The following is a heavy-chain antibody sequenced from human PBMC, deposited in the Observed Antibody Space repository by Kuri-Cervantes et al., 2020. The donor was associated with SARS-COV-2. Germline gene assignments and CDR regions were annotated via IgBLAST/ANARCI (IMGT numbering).Heavy chain of an antibody. CDR1: GFTFSSYS. CDR2: ITSSSTYI. D-gene: IGHD3-16*01. V-gene: IGHV3-21*01. CDR3: SRVGGTASFGGPFDY. J-gene: IGHJ4*02. Sequence: GESLKISCAASGFTFSSYSTNWVRQAPGKGLEWVSSITSSSTYIYYSDSVKGRFTISRDNAKNSLSLQMDSLRAEDTAVYYCSRVGGTASFGGPFDYWGPGTLVTVSS.